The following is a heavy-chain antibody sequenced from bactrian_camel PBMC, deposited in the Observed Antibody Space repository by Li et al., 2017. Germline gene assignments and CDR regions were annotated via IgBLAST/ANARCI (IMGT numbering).Heavy chain of an antibody. Sequence: HVQLVESGGGLVQPGGSLRLSCKNQGFSSYCMAWFRQAPGKEREGVAALSGTTANVQYADSVKGRVTISHDRAKNTLYLQMYSLKSEDSAMYYCAADSTPPRVGSCAYNYWGQGTQVTVS. CDR3: AADSTPPRVGSCAYNY. D-gene: IGHD5*01. J-gene: IGHJ4*01. CDR1: GFSSYC. CDR2: LSGTTANV. V-gene: IGHV3S1*01.